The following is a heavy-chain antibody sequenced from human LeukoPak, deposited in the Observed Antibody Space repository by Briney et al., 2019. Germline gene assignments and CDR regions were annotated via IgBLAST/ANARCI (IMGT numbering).Heavy chain of an antibody. Sequence: PSETLSLTCAVYGGSFSGYYWSWIRQPPGKGLEWIGEINHSGSTNYNPSLKSRVTISVDTSKNQFSLKLSSVTAADTAVYYCARGASAIFGLVRDPFEPWGQGSLVTVSS. CDR3: ARGASAIFGLVRDPFEP. CDR2: INHSGST. D-gene: IGHD3-3*01. CDR1: GGSFSGYY. V-gene: IGHV4-34*01. J-gene: IGHJ5*02.